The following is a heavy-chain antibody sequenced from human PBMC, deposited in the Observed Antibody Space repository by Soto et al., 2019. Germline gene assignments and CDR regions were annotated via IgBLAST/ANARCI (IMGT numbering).Heavy chain of an antibody. Sequence: GESLRLSCAASGFTFSSYAMSWVRQAPGKGLEWVSAISGSGGSTYYADSVQGRFTISRDNSKNALYLQMDSLRAEDTVVYYCAKLNYYDSSGYTRHDAFDIWGQGTMVTVSS. CDR1: GFTFSSYA. CDR3: AKLNYYDSSGYTRHDAFDI. J-gene: IGHJ3*02. D-gene: IGHD3-22*01. V-gene: IGHV3-23*01. CDR2: ISGSGGST.